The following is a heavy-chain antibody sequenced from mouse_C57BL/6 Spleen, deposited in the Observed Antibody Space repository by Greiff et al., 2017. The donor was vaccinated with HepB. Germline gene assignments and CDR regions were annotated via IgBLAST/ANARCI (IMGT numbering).Heavy chain of an antibody. D-gene: IGHD3-2*02. V-gene: IGHV1-53*01. CDR1: GYTFTSYW. Sequence: QVQLQQPGTELVKPGASVKLSCKASGYTFTSYWMHWVKQRPGQGLEWIGNINPSNGGTNYNEKFKSKATLTVDKSSSTAYMQLSRLTSEDSAVYYCARSNSGYVAWFAYWGQGTLVTVSA. J-gene: IGHJ3*01. CDR2: INPSNGGT. CDR3: ARSNSGYVAWFAY.